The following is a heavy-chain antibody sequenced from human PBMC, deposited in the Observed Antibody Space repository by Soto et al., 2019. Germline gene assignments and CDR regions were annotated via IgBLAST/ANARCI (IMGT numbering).Heavy chain of an antibody. J-gene: IGHJ4*02. D-gene: IGHD3-10*01. V-gene: IGHV4-4*07. Sequence: SETLSLTCTVSGGSISSYYWSWIRQPSGKGLEWIGRIYTSGSTNYNPSHKSRVTMSVDTSKNQFSLKLRTETAADTAVYYCARDLKFGQADYWGQGSQVTV. CDR1: GGSISSYY. CDR2: IYTSGST. CDR3: ARDLKFGQADY.